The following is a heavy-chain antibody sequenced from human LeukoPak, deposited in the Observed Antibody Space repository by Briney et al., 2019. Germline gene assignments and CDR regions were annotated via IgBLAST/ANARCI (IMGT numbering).Heavy chain of an antibody. V-gene: IGHV1-8*01. CDR1: GYTFTSYD. CDR2: MNPNSGNT. CDR3: ARVPTMVRGRSYYYYYYGMDV. J-gene: IGHJ6*02. Sequence: ASVKVSCKASGYTFTSYDINRVRQATGQGLEWMGWMNPNSGNTGYAQKFQGRVTMTRNTSISTAYMELSSLRSEDAAVYYCARVPTMVRGRSYYYYYYGMDVWGQGTTVTVSS. D-gene: IGHD3-10*01.